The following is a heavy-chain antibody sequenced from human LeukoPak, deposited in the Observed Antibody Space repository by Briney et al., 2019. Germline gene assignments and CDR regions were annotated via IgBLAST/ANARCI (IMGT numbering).Heavy chain of an antibody. CDR2: IKEDGSIE. Sequence: GGSLRLSCAASGFTFSTYWMSWVRQAPGKGPEWVANIKEDGSIEDYVDSVRGRFTVSRDNAKNSLYLQMNSLRVEDTAVYYCVSQQLAPPWGQGTPVTVSS. J-gene: IGHJ5*02. CDR1: GFTFSTYW. CDR3: VSQQLAPP. V-gene: IGHV3-7*01. D-gene: IGHD5-24*01.